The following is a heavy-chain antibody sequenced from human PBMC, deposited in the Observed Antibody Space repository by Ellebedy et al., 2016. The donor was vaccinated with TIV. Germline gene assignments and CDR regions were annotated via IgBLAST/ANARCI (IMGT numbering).Heavy chain of an antibody. Sequence: GESLKISXKGSGYSFTSYWISWVRQMPGKGLEWMGRIDPSDSYTNYSPSFQGHVTISADKSISTAYLQWSSLKASDTAMYYCARPAAAVAGSYYYYYGMDVWGQGTTVTVSS. CDR2: IDPSDSYT. D-gene: IGHD6-19*01. J-gene: IGHJ6*02. V-gene: IGHV5-10-1*01. CDR3: ARPAAAVAGSYYYYYGMDV. CDR1: GYSFTSYW.